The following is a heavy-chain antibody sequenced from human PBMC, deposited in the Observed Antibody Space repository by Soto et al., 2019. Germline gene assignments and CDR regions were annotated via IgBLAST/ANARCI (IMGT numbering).Heavy chain of an antibody. CDR2: IGSLAYT. CDR3: ARAGLVAPTARPIDS. J-gene: IGHJ4*02. Sequence: QVQLVESGGGLVQPGGSLRLSCAASGFTFSDYYMSWIRQAPGKGLEWVSSIGSLAYTNYADSVKGRFTISRDNANRTLYLQMNSLSAEDKAVSYCARAGLVAPTARPIDSWGQGTLVTVSS. V-gene: IGHV3-11*06. CDR1: GFTFSDYY. D-gene: IGHD2-2*01.